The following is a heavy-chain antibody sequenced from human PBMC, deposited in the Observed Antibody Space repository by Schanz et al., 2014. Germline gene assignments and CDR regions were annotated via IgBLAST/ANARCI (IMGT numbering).Heavy chain of an antibody. CDR3: ARDRRRYCSTASCLHDNWFDP. Sequence: QVQLVQSGAEVKKPGASVKVSCKASGYTFTSHGISWVRQAPGQGLEWMGWITAYNGDTNYALKLQGRVTMTTDTSTGTAYMELRSLTSDDTAVYFCARDRRRYCSTASCLHDNWFDPWGQGTLVTVSS. CDR2: ITAYNGDT. V-gene: IGHV1-18*01. CDR1: GYTFTSHG. D-gene: IGHD2-2*01. J-gene: IGHJ5*02.